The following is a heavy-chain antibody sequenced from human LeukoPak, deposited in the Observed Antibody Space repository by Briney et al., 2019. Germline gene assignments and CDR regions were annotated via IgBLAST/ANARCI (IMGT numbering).Heavy chain of an antibody. Sequence: GGSLRLSCATSGFRFSDYWMSWVRQAPGKGLEWVANIKQDATEIYYVDSVKGRFTISRDNSKNALYLQMNSLRAEDTAVYYCASPYPQLTGTSAFDVWGQGTVVTVSS. V-gene: IGHV3-7*05. CDR3: ASPYPQLTGTSAFDV. J-gene: IGHJ3*01. CDR2: IKQDATEI. CDR1: GFRFSDYW. D-gene: IGHD3-9*01.